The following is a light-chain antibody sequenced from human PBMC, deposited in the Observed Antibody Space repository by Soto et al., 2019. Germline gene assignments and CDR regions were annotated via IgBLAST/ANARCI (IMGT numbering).Light chain of an antibody. CDR1: QDISNY. Sequence: DIQMTQSPSSLSASVGDRVTITFQASQDISNYLNWYQQKPGKAPKLLIYDASNLETGVPSRFSGSGSGTDFTFTISSLQPEDIATYYCQQYDNLPWTFGQGTKVEI. V-gene: IGKV1-33*01. J-gene: IGKJ1*01. CDR2: DAS. CDR3: QQYDNLPWT.